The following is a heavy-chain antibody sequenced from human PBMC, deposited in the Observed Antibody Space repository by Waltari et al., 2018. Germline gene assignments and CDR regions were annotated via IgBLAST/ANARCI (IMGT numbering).Heavy chain of an antibody. V-gene: IGHV1-8*03. J-gene: IGHJ5*02. D-gene: IGHD4-4*01. CDR1: GYTFTSSD. CDR2: MNPNSGNT. Sequence: QVQLVQSGAEVKKPGSSVTVSCKASGYTFTSSDINWVRQATGQGLEWMGWMNPNSGNTGYAQKFQGRVTITRNTSISTAYMELSSLRSEDTAVYYCAGQWLPRRNYGFDPWGQGTLVTVSS. CDR3: AGQWLPRRNYGFDP.